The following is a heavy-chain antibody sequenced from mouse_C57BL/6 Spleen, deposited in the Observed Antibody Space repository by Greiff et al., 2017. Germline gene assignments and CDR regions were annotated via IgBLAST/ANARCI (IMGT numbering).Heavy chain of an antibody. CDR1: GFTFSSYA. J-gene: IGHJ2*01. Sequence: EVKLMESGGGLVKPGGSLKLSCAASGFTFSSYAMSWVRQTPEKRLEWVATISDGGSYTYYPDNVKGRFTISRDNAKNNLYLQMSHLKSEDTAMYYCARGANSDYWGQGTTLTVSS. V-gene: IGHV5-4*03. CDR2: ISDGGSYT. CDR3: ARGANSDY.